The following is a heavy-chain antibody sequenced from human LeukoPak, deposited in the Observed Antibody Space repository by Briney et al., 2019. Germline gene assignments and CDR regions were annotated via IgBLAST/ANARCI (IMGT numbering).Heavy chain of an antibody. V-gene: IGHV3-64D*06. Sequence: GGSLRLSCSVSGFTFSTSVMHWVRQAPGKGLEYVSAISSNGDNTYYADSVEGRFTISRDNSKNTLYLQMSSLRADDTAVYYCVRGTGYWGQGTLVTVSS. CDR2: ISSNGDNT. CDR3: VRGTGY. J-gene: IGHJ4*02. CDR1: GFTFSTSV.